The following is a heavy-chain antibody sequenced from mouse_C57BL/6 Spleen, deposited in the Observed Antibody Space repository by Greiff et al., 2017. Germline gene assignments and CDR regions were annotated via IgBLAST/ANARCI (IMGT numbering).Heavy chain of an antibody. V-gene: IGHV1-20*01. CDR1: GYSFTGYF. Sequence: VQLQQSGPELVKPGDSVKISCKASGYSFTGYFMNWVMQSHGKSLEWIGRINPYNGDTFYNQKFKGKATLTVDKSSSTAHMELRSLTSEDSAVYYCASASYGYDSAWFAYWGQGTLVTVSA. D-gene: IGHD2-2*01. CDR3: ASASYGYDSAWFAY. CDR2: INPYNGDT. J-gene: IGHJ3*01.